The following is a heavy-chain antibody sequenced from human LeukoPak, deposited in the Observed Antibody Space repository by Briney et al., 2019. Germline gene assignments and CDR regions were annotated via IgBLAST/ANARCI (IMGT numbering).Heavy chain of an antibody. V-gene: IGHV3-23*01. CDR2: ISSGAGHT. CDR1: GFTFNSYA. D-gene: IGHD3-10*02. Sequence: PGGSLRLSCAASGFTFNSYAMAWVRQAPGKGLEWVSTISSGAGHTYHTDSVKGRFTISRDNSQNMLFLQMNSLRAEDTAVYYCAELGITMIGGVWGKGTTVTISS. CDR3: AELGITMIGGV. J-gene: IGHJ6*04.